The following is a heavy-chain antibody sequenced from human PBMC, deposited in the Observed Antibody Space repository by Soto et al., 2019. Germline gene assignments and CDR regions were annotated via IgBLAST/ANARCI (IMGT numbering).Heavy chain of an antibody. J-gene: IGHJ4*02. D-gene: IGHD3-16*02. V-gene: IGHV1-46*01. CDR3: ARGFPIMITFGGVIVQDFDY. Sequence: ASVKVSCKXSGYTFTSYYMHWVRQAPGQGLEWMGIINPSGGSTSYAQKFQGRVTMTRDTSTSTVYMELSSLRSEDTAVYYCARGFPIMITFGGVIVQDFDYWGQGTLVTVSS. CDR1: GYTFTSYY. CDR2: INPSGGST.